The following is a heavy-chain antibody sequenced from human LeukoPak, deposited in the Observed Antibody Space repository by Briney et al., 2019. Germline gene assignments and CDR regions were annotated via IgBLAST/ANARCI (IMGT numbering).Heavy chain of an antibody. J-gene: IGHJ4*02. CDR2: IKTDGSTT. CDR3: ARAQYYSDSTGYYYLHY. V-gene: IGHV3-74*01. D-gene: IGHD3-22*01. Sequence: GGSLRLSCAVSGFTFSSSWMHWVRQAPGKGLVWVSHIKTDGSTTAYADSVKGRFTISRDNAKNTLYLQTNSLRAEDTAVYYCARAQYYSDSTGYYYLHYWGQGTLVTVSS. CDR1: GFTFSSSW.